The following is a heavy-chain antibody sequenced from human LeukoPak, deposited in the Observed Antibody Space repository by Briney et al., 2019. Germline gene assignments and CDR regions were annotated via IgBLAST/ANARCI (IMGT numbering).Heavy chain of an antibody. Sequence: PGGSLRLSCEASGFTFNDYYMSWIRQAPGKGLEWASFITSSGATKYYADSVRGRFTISRDNAKNSLYLYMNSLRDDDTAVYYCAIQMTTIVVVPYFDYWGQGALVTVSA. V-gene: IGHV3-11*04. CDR1: GFTFNDYY. J-gene: IGHJ4*02. D-gene: IGHD3-22*01. CDR3: AIQMTTIVVVPYFDY. CDR2: ITSSGATK.